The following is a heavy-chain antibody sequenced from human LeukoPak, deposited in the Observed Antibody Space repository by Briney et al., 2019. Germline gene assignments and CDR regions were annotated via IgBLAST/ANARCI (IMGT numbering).Heavy chain of an antibody. Sequence: SETLSLTCAVYGGSFSGYYWSWIRQHPGKGLEWIGYIYYSGSTYYNPSLKSRVTISVDTSKNQFSLKLSSVTAADTAVYYCARDLYDSSAKGHAFDIWGQGTMVTVSS. J-gene: IGHJ3*02. D-gene: IGHD3-22*01. CDR1: GGSFSGYY. CDR2: IYYSGST. CDR3: ARDLYDSSAKGHAFDI. V-gene: IGHV4-31*11.